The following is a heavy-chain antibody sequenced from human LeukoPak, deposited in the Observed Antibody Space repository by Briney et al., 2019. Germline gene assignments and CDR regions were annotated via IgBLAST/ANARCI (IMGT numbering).Heavy chain of an antibody. J-gene: IGHJ4*02. Sequence: PGGSLRLSCAASGFTFDDYAMHWVRQAPGKGLEWVSGISWNSGSIGYADSVKGRFTISRDNAKNSLYLQMNSLRAEDTALYYCAKGVLQKARRGYSYGLPDYWGQGTLVTVSS. V-gene: IGHV3-9*01. CDR1: GFTFDDYA. CDR3: AKGVLQKARRGYSYGLPDY. CDR2: ISWNSGSI. D-gene: IGHD5-18*01.